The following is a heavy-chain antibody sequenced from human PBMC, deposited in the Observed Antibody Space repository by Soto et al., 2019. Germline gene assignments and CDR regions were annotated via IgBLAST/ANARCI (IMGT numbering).Heavy chain of an antibody. D-gene: IGHD2-2*01. V-gene: IGHV1-18*01. Sequence: QVQLVQSGAEVKKPGASVKVSCKASGYTFTSYGISWVRQAPGQGLEWMGWISAYNGNTNYAQKLQGRVTMTTDTSTSTAYMELRSLRSDDTAVYYCARDIVVVPAAVWYYYYGMDVWGQGTPVTVSS. CDR3: ARDIVVVPAAVWYYYYGMDV. CDR2: ISAYNGNT. CDR1: GYTFTSYG. J-gene: IGHJ6*02.